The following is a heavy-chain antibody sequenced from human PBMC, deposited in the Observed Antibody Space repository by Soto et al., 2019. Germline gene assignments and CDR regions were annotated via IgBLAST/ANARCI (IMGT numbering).Heavy chain of an antibody. V-gene: IGHV4-59*01. CDR1: GGSISSYY. CDR3: ARVRWLQNAFDY. CDR2: IYYSGST. D-gene: IGHD5-12*01. Sequence: SETLSLTCTVSGGSISSYYWSWIRQPPGKGLEWIGYIYYSGSTNYNPSLKSRVTISVDTSKNQFSLKLSSVTAADTAVYYCARVRWLQNAFDYWGQGNLVTVSS. J-gene: IGHJ4*02.